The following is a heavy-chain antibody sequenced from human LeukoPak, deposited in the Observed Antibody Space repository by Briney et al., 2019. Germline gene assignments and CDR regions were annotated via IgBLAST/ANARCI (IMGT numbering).Heavy chain of an antibody. V-gene: IGHV3-33*06. CDR3: AKASGGYSYGRDLDY. CDR1: GFTFSSYG. CDR2: IWYDGSNK. D-gene: IGHD5-18*01. Sequence: GGSLRLSCAASGFTFSSYGMHWVRQAPGKGLVWVAVIWYDGSNKYYADSVKGRFTISRDNSKNTLYLQMNSLRAEDTAVYYCAKASGGYSYGRDLDYWGQGTLVTVSS. J-gene: IGHJ4*02.